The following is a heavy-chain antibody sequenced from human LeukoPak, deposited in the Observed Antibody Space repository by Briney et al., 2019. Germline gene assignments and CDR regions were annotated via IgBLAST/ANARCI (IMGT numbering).Heavy chain of an antibody. V-gene: IGHV4-59*01. CDR1: GVSISPSY. Sequence: SETLSLTCTVSGVSISPSYWSWIRQPPGKGLEWIAYIHYSGSTNYNPSLKSRVTISVDTSKNQFSLKLSSVTAADTAIYHCARGGWSLDVWGKGTTVTVSS. D-gene: IGHD6-19*01. CDR3: ARGGWSLDV. J-gene: IGHJ6*03. CDR2: IHYSGST.